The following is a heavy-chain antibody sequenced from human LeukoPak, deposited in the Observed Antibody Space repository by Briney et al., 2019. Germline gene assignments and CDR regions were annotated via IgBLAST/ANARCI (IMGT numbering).Heavy chain of an antibody. J-gene: IGHJ5*02. V-gene: IGHV4-34*01. CDR1: GGSFSGYY. CDR2: INHSGST. D-gene: IGHD3-22*01. Sequence: SETLSLTCAVYGGSFSGYYWSWIRQPPGKGLGWIGEINHSGSTNYNPSLKSRVTISVDTSKNQFSLKLSSVTAADTAVYYCARGYYYDSSGYWNWFDPWGQGTLVTVSS. CDR3: ARGYYYDSSGYWNWFDP.